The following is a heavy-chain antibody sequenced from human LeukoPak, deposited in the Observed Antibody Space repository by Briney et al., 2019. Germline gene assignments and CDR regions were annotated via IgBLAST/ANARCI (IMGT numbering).Heavy chain of an antibody. Sequence: GASVKVSCKASGYTFTSYGMSWVRQAPGQGLEWMGWISAYNGNTNYAQKLQGRVTMTTDTSTSTAYMELRSLRSDDTAVYYCARDQRANKFRPNPRFDPWGQGTLVTVSS. J-gene: IGHJ5*02. CDR1: GYTFTSYG. CDR2: ISAYNGNT. CDR3: ARDQRANKFRPNPRFDP. D-gene: IGHD6-25*01. V-gene: IGHV1-18*01.